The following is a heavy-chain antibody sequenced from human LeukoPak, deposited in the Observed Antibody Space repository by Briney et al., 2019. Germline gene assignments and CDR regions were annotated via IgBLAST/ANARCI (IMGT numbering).Heavy chain of an antibody. CDR3: ARHVGVLRYFDWLFTPFDY. V-gene: IGHV4-34*01. D-gene: IGHD3-9*01. Sequence: PSETLSLTCAVYGGSFSGYYWSWIRQPPGKGLEWIGEINHSGSTNYNPSLKSRVTISVDTSKNQFSLKLSSVTAADTAVYYCARHVGVLRYFDWLFTPFDYWGQGTLVTVSS. J-gene: IGHJ4*02. CDR1: GGSFSGYY. CDR2: INHSGST.